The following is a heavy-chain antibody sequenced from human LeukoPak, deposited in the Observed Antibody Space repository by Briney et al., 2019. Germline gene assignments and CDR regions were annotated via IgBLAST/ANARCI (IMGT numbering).Heavy chain of an antibody. CDR3: ARDTLKGDYGALFDY. D-gene: IGHD4-17*01. Sequence: PSETLSLTCAVYGGSFSGYYWSWIRQPPGKGLEWIGEINHSGSTNYNPSLKSRVTISVDTSKNQFSLKLSSVTAADTAVYYCARDTLKGDYGALFDYWGQGTLVTVSS. V-gene: IGHV4-34*01. CDR1: GGSFSGYY. CDR2: INHSGST. J-gene: IGHJ4*02.